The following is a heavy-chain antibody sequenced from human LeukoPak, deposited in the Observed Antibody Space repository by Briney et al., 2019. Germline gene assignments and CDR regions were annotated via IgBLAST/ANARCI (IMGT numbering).Heavy chain of an antibody. D-gene: IGHD4-11*01. Sequence: RGESLKISCKGSGYSFSTYWIAWVRQMPGKGLEWMGIIYPSDSDTRYSPSFQGQVTISADKSINAAYLQWSSLKASDTAMYYCARRALTTDYFDFWAQGVLVTVSS. CDR2: IYPSDSDT. J-gene: IGHJ4*02. CDR3: ARRALTTDYFDF. V-gene: IGHV5-51*01. CDR1: GYSFSTYW.